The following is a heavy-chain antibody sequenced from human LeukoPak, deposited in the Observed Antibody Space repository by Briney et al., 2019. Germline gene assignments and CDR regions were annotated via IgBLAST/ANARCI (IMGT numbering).Heavy chain of an antibody. J-gene: IGHJ4*02. CDR3: ARSLPYGTTWYGRSDF. V-gene: IGHV3-7*03. CDR2: IRQDGDTK. D-gene: IGHD6-13*01. Sequence: PGGSLRLSCAASGFPFNAYWMTSVRQAPGKGLEWVANIRQDGDTKYYVGSVKGRFTISRDNAMNSLYLQMNSLRAEDTAIYYCARSLPYGTTWYGRSDFWGQGTLVTVSS. CDR1: GFPFNAYW.